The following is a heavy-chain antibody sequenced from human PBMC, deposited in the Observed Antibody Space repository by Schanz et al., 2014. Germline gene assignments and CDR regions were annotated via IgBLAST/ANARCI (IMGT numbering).Heavy chain of an antibody. D-gene: IGHD5-18*01. Sequence: QVQLVQSGAEVKKPGSSVKVSCKASGGTFSTYTISWVRQAPGQGLEWMGWISAYNGNTNYAQKLQGRVTMTSDTSTSTTYRELGRHRSDVTAVYYRARGPAQGYSYGHNIRAYYYGMDVWGQGTTVNVSS. CDR2: ISAYNGNT. J-gene: IGHJ6*02. CDR3: ARGPAQGYSYGHNIRAYYYGMDV. V-gene: IGHV1-18*01. CDR1: GGTFSTYT.